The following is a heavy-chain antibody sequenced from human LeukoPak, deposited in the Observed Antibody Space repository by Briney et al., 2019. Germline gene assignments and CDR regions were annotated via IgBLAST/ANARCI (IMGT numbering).Heavy chain of an antibody. D-gene: IGHD3-3*01. Sequence: SSETLSLTCAVSGYSISSDYYWGWIRQPPGKGLEWIGSIYHSGSTYYNPSLKSRVTISVDTSKNQFSLKLSSVTAADTAVYYCAVQITIFGVVKENWFDPWGQGTLVTVSS. CDR1: GYSISSDYY. CDR3: AVQITIFGVVKENWFDP. V-gene: IGHV4-38-2*01. CDR2: IYHSGST. J-gene: IGHJ5*02.